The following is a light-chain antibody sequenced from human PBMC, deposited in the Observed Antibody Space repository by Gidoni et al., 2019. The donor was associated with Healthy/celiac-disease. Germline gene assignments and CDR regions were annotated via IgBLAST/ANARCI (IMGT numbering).Light chain of an antibody. V-gene: IGKV1-39*01. CDR3: QQSYSKT. CDR1: QSISSY. J-gene: IGKJ3*01. CDR2: AAS. Sequence: DIQMTPSPSSLSASVGYRVTITCRASQSISSYLNWYQQKPGKAPQLLIYAASSLQSGVPSRFSGSGSGTDFTLTISSLQPEDFATYYCQQSYSKTFGPGTKVDIK.